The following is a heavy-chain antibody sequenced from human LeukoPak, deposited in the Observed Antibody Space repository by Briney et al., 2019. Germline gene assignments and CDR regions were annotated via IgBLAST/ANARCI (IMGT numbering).Heavy chain of an antibody. J-gene: IGHJ4*02. CDR3: ARDHSSGWYYFDY. Sequence: GRSLRLSCAASGFTFSSYGMHWVRQAPGKGLEWVVVIWSDGSNKYYADSVKGRFTISRDNSKNTLYLQMNSLRAEDTAVYYCARDHSSGWYYFDYWGQGTLVTVSS. CDR2: IWSDGSNK. D-gene: IGHD6-19*01. CDR1: GFTFSSYG. V-gene: IGHV3-33*01.